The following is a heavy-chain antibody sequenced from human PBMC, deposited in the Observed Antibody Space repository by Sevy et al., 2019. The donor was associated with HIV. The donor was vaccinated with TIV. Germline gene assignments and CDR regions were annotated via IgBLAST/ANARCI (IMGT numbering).Heavy chain of an antibody. Sequence: GGSLRLSCAASGFTFSSYAMSWVRQAPGKGLEWVSAISGSGGSTYYADSVKGGFTISRDNSKNTLYQQMNSLRAEDTAVYYCAKDQSGWNEDYWGQGTLVTVSS. J-gene: IGHJ4*02. CDR2: ISGSGGST. V-gene: IGHV3-23*01. CDR3: AKDQSGWNEDY. D-gene: IGHD1-1*01. CDR1: GFTFSSYA.